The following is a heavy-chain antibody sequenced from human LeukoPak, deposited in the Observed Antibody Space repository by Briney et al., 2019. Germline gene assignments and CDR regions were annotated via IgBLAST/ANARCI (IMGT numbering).Heavy chain of an antibody. CDR1: GGSINSDH. CDR3: ASVRGLGVITRYLDY. D-gene: IGHD3-16*02. V-gene: IGHV4-59*08. CDR2: ISYTGST. Sequence: TETLSLTCTVSGGSINSDHWSWIRQPPGKGLEWIGCISYTGSTHYNPSLKSRVTILVDTSKNHFSLKLSSVTAADTAVYYCASVRGLGVITRYLDYWGQGTLVTVSS. J-gene: IGHJ4*02.